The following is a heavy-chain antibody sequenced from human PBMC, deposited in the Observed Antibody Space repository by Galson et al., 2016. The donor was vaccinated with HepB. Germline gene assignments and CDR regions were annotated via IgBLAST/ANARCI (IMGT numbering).Heavy chain of an antibody. CDR2: TYYRSRWYN. V-gene: IGHV6-1*01. Sequence: CAISGDSVSSHSAVWNWIRQSPSRGLEWLGRTYYRSRWYNDYATSVKGRITINGDTSKNQFSLQLTSVTPEDTAMYFCARDPQHVVEEGFDYWGQGTLVTVPS. D-gene: IGHD2-21*01. CDR1: GDSVSSHSAV. CDR3: ARDPQHVVEEGFDY. J-gene: IGHJ4*02.